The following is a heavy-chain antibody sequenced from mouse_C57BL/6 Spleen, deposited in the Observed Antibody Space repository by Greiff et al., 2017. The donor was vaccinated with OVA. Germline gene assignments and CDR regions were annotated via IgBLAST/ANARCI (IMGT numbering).Heavy chain of an antibody. Sequence: VQLQQSGAELVRPGASVKLSCTASGFNIKDDYMHWVKQRPEQGLEWIGWIDPGNGDTEYASKFQGKATITADTSSNTAYLQLSSLTSEDTAVYYCTGYDFSYWGQGTTLTVSS. CDR1: GFNIKDDY. CDR3: TGYDFSY. V-gene: IGHV14-4*01. D-gene: IGHD2-2*01. CDR2: IDPGNGDT. J-gene: IGHJ2*01.